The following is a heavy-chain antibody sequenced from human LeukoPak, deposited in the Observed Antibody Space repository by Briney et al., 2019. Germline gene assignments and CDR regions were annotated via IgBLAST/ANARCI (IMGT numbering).Heavy chain of an antibody. Sequence: PSETLSLTCTVSGGSISSYYWSWIRQPAGKGLEWIGRIYTSGSTNYNPSLKSRVTMSVDTSKNQFSLKLSSVTAADMAVYYCARGGSNPNGRWFDPWGQGTLVTVSS. CDR1: GGSISSYY. CDR2: IYTSGST. J-gene: IGHJ5*02. V-gene: IGHV4-4*07. D-gene: IGHD3-10*01. CDR3: ARGGSNPNGRWFDP.